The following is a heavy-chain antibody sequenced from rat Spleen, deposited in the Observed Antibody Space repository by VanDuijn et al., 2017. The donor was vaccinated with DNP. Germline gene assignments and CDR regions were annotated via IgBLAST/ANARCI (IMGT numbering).Heavy chain of an antibody. CDR2: INTDGDTT. Sequence: EVQLVESGGDLVQPGRSLKLSCVASGFTFSGYWMYWIRQAPGKGLEWVASINTDGDTTYYPDSVKGRFTISRDNAKTSLYLQMNSLRSEDTATYYCARGAGSPYWYFDFWGPGTMVTVSS. D-gene: IGHD5-1*01. CDR3: ARGAGSPYWYFDF. CDR1: GFTFSGYW. J-gene: IGHJ1*01. V-gene: IGHV5-58*01.